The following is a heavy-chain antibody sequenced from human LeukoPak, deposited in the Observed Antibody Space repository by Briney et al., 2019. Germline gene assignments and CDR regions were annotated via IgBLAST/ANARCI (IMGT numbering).Heavy chain of an antibody. CDR2: IYYSGST. Sequence: SETLSLTCTVSGGSISSYYWSWIRQPPGKGLERIGYIYYSGSTNYNPSLKSRVTISVDTSKNQFSLKLSSVTAADTAVYYCARDVGYYDFWSGYDMRFDPWGQGTLVTVSS. V-gene: IGHV4-59*01. D-gene: IGHD3-3*01. CDR3: ARDVGYYDFWSGYDMRFDP. J-gene: IGHJ5*02. CDR1: GGSISSYY.